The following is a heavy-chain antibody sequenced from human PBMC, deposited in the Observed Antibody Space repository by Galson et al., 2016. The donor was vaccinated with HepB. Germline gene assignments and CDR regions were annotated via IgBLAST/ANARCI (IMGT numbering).Heavy chain of an antibody. CDR2: IIPMFDTT. V-gene: IGHV1-69*13. D-gene: IGHD2-21*01. CDR3: ARVVAFQAPHDDFDL. J-gene: IGHJ3*01. Sequence: SVKVSCKASGGSFRSDAISWVRQAPGQGLEWMGRIIPMFDTTNYAQKFQGRVTIIADESTNTAYMEVSSLRSDDTAVYYCARVVAFQAPHDDFDLWGQGTVVTVSS. CDR1: GGSFRSDA.